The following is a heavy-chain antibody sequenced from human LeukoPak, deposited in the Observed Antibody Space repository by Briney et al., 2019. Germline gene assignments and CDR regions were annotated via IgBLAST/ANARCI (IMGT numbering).Heavy chain of an antibody. CDR3: ASVLYCGADCYSGRYFFDY. V-gene: IGHV1-46*01. CDR2: INPSGDST. D-gene: IGHD2-21*02. Sequence: GAAVKETCKASGYTFTSYDMHWVRQAPGQGLEWMGIINPSGDSTSYAQKFQGRVTMTRDTSTSTVYMELSSLRSEDTAVYYCASVLYCGADCYSGRYFFDYWGQGTLVTVSS. CDR1: GYTFTSYD. J-gene: IGHJ4*02.